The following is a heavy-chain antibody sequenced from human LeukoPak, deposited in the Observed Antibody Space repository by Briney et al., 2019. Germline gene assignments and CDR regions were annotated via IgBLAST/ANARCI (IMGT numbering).Heavy chain of an antibody. V-gene: IGHV1-18*01. CDR3: ARGPVPPDYYDSSGPPPHFDY. CDR1: GYTFTSYG. Sequence: GASVKVSCKASGYTFTSYGISWVRQAPGQGLEWMGWISAYNGNTNYAQKLQGRVTMTTDTSTSTAYMELRSLRSDDTAVYYCARGPVPPDYYDSSGPPPHFDYWVQGTLVTVSS. CDR2: ISAYNGNT. D-gene: IGHD3-22*01. J-gene: IGHJ4*02.